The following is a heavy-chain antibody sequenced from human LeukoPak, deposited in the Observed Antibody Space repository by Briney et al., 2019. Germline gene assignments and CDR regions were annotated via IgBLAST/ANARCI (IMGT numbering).Heavy chain of an antibody. V-gene: IGHV3-13*01. CDR1: GFTFSSYD. D-gene: IGHD6-13*01. J-gene: IGHJ5*02. CDR3: ARGKRYSSSWFYNRFDP. Sequence: GGSLRLSCEVSGFTFSSYDMHWVRHTTGKGLEWVSGIGTTGDTHYPDSVKGRFTVPRENAKNSLYLQMNSLRAGDTAVYYCARGKRYSSSWFYNRFDPWGQGTLVTVSS. CDR2: IGTTGDT.